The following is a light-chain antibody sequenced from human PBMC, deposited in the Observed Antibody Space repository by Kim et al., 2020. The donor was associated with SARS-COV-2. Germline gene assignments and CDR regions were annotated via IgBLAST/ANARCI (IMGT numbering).Light chain of an antibody. Sequence: SVGLGQSAKIVGGGWSIGNKNVHWYQQKPGQAPVTVIYKNNNLPSGIPEGFSGSNSGNTATLTISRAQDGDEADYYCQVWDGNTAVFGGGTQLTVL. CDR1: SIGNKN. V-gene: IGLV3-9*01. CDR2: KNN. CDR3: QVWDGNTAV. J-gene: IGLJ3*02.